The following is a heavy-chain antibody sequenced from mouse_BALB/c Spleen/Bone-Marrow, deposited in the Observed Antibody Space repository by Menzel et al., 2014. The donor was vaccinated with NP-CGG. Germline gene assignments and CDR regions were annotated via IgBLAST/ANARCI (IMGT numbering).Heavy chain of an antibody. Sequence: VQLQQPGAELVKPGASVKLSCTAFGFNIKDTYMHWVKQRPEQGLEWIGRIDPANGNTKYDPKFQGKATITADTSSNTAYLQLSSLTSEDTAVYYCASYYYGSSSFAYWGQGTLVTVSA. CDR3: ASYYYGSSSFAY. V-gene: IGHV14-3*02. CDR1: GFNIKDTY. J-gene: IGHJ3*01. D-gene: IGHD1-1*01. CDR2: IDPANGNT.